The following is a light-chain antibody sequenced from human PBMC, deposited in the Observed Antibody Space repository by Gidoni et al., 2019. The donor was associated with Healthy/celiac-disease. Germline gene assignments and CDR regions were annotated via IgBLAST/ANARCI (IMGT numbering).Light chain of an antibody. J-gene: IGKJ1*01. V-gene: IGKV3-11*01. Sequence: EIVLTPSPSTLSVSPGERATLSCRASQSVSSYLAWYQQKPGQAPRLLIYDASNRATGIPARFSGSGSGTDFTLTISRLEPEDFAVYYCQQRSNWPRTFGQGTKVEIK. CDR1: QSVSSY. CDR3: QQRSNWPRT. CDR2: DAS.